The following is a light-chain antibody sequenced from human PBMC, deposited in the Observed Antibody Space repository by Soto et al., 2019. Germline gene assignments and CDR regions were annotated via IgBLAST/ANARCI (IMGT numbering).Light chain of an antibody. Sequence: NQVTQSPAFLSASVGDRVTITCRASQGISSYLAWYQQKPGKAPKLLIHTASTLQSGVPSRFSGSGSGTEFTLTISSLQPEDFAAYYCQQRNSYPITFGQGTKVDIK. CDR3: QQRNSYPIT. CDR1: QGISSY. CDR2: TAS. J-gene: IGKJ1*01. V-gene: IGKV1-9*01.